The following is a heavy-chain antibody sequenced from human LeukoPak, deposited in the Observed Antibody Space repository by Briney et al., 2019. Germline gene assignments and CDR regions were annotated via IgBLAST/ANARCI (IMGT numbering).Heavy chain of an antibody. V-gene: IGHV3-30*02. CDR2: IRYDGSNK. Sequence: GGPLRLSWAASGFTFSSYGMHWVRQAPVKGLEWVEFIRYDGSNKYYADSVKGRFTISRDNSKNTLYLQMNSLRAEDTAVYYCAKDRADYPAAAGYDAFGIWGQGTMVAVSS. J-gene: IGHJ3*02. D-gene: IGHD6-13*01. CDR3: AKDRADYPAAAGYDAFGI. CDR1: GFTFSSYG.